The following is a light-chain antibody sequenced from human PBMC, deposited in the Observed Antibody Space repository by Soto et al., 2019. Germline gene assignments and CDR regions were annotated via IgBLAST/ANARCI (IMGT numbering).Light chain of an antibody. J-gene: IGKJ1*01. CDR2: WAS. V-gene: IGKV4-1*01. CDR1: QSVLYSSNNKNY. CDR3: QQYHSIPWT. Sequence: DIVMTQSPDSLAVSLGERATINCKSSQSVLYSSNNKNYLAWYQQKLGQPPKLLIYWASTRESGVPDRFSGSGSGTDFPLTISSLQAEDVAVYYCQQYHSIPWTFGQGTKVEIK.